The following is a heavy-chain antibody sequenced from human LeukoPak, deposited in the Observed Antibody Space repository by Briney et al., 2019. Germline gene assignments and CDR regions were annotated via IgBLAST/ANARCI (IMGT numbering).Heavy chain of an antibody. CDR1: GFTSTTHW. J-gene: IGHJ4*02. CDR3: ARYGGSYLDY. CDR2: IHQDGSDK. V-gene: IGHV3-7*01. Sequence: GGSLRLSCVASGFTSTTHWMSWVRQAPGKGLEWVANIHQDGSDKYYVDSVKGRFTISRDNAKNSLYLQMNSLRAEDTAVYFCARYGGSYLDYWGQGTLVTVSS. D-gene: IGHD1-26*01.